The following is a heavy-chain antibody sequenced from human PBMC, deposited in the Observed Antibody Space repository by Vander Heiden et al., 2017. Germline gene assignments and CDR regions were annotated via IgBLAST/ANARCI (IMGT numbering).Heavy chain of an antibody. J-gene: IGHJ4*02. CDR2: IYKDGPT. Sequence: DVQVVETGGGLIQPGGSLRLSCAPSGFTVSHTYIPWVRQAPGKGLEWVSIIYKDGPTYYADSVKGRFTISRDESENTVFLQMNNLRVEDTAVYYCARERDGTESHFCSGHYFDYWDQGTLGNVSS. D-gene: IGHD2-8*02. CDR1: GFTVSHTY. CDR3: ARERDGTESHFCSGHYFDY. V-gene: IGHV3-53*02.